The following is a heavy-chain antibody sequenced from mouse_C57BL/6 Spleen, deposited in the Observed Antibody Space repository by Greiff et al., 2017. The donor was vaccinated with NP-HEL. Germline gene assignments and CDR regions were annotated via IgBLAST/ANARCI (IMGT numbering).Heavy chain of an antibody. CDR2: IDPENGDT. Sequence: EVMLVESGAELVRPGASVKLSCTASGFNIKDDYMHWVKQRPEQGLEWIGWIDPENGDTEYASKFQGKATITADTSSNTAYLQLSSLTSEDTAVYYCTTRWGGWGQGTLVTVSA. CDR1: GFNIKDDY. V-gene: IGHV14-4*01. D-gene: IGHD1-1*02. J-gene: IGHJ3*01. CDR3: TTRWGG.